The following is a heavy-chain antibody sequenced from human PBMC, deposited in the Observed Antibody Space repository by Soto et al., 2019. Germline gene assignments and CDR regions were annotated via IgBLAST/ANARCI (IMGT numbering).Heavy chain of an antibody. CDR2: IIPIFGTA. J-gene: IGHJ6*02. V-gene: IGHV1-69*13. CDR1: GGTFSSYA. CDR3: ARPLFTVTTDIGYYYGMDV. Sequence: SVKVSCXASGGTFSSYAISWVRQAPGQGLEWMGGIIPIFGTANYAQKLQGRVTITADESTSTAYMELSSLRSEDTAVYYCARPLFTVTTDIGYYYGMDVWGQGTTVTVSS. D-gene: IGHD4-17*01.